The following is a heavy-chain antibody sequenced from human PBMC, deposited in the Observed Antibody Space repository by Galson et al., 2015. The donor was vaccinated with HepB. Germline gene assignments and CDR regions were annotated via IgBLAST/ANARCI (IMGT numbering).Heavy chain of an antibody. CDR3: VRSPVLYGMDV. J-gene: IGHJ6*02. CDR1: GFTYSSYW. Sequence: SLRLSCAASGFTYSSYWMSWVRQAPGKGLEWVANIKQDGSEKYYVDSVKGRFTISRDNAKNSLYLQMNSLRAEDTAVYYCVRSPVLYGMDVWGQGTTVTVSS. D-gene: IGHD2-8*01. CDR2: IKQDGSEK. V-gene: IGHV3-7*03.